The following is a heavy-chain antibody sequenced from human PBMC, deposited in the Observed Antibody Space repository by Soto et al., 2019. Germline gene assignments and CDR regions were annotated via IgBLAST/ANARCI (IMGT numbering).Heavy chain of an antibody. CDR3: ASGDYDILTGYYESPYYYYGMDV. CDR2: IIPIFGTA. Sequence: ASVKVSCKASGGTFSSYAVSWVRQAPGQGLEWMGGIIPIFGTANYAQKVQGRVTITADESTGTAYMELSSLRSEDTAVYYCASGDYDILTGYYESPYYYYGMDVWGQGTTVTVSS. J-gene: IGHJ6*02. CDR1: GGTFSSYA. V-gene: IGHV1-69*13. D-gene: IGHD3-9*01.